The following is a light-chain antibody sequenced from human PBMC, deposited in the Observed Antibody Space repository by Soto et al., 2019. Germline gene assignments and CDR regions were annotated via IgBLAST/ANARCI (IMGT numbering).Light chain of an antibody. CDR2: EVS. CDR3: SSYAGTNNLV. J-gene: IGLJ3*02. Sequence: QSALTQPPSASGSPGQSVTISCTGTSSDVGGYNYVSGYQQYPGKAPKIMIYEVSERPSGVPFRFSGSKSGNTASLTVSGLQAEDEAEYYCSSYAGTNNLVFGGGPKLTVL. CDR1: SSDVGGYNY. V-gene: IGLV2-8*01.